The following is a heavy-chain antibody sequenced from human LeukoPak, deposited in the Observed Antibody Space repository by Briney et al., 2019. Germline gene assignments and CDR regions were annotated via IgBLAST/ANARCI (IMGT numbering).Heavy chain of an antibody. Sequence: SETLSLTCTVSGCSISSYYWSWIRQPPGKGLEWIGYIYYRGSTNYNPSLKSRVTISVDTSKNQFSLKLSSVTAADTAVYYCARHYYDSSDSYSFDYWGQGTLVTVSS. CDR1: GCSISSYY. CDR2: IYYRGST. CDR3: ARHYYDSSDSYSFDY. J-gene: IGHJ4*02. V-gene: IGHV4-59*08. D-gene: IGHD3-22*01.